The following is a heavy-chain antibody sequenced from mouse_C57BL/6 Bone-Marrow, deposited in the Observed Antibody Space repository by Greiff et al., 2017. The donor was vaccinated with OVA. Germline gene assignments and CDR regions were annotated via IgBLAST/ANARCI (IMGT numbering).Heavy chain of an antibody. CDR2: IYPGSGST. CDR1: GYTFTSYW. Sequence: VQLQQPGAELVKPGASVKMSCKASGYTFTSYWIPWVKQRPGQGLEWIGDIYPGSGSTNYNEKFKSKATLTVDPSSSTAYMQLSSLTSEGSAVYNYEKDSTSVAYWGQGTLVTVSA. CDR3: EKDSTSVAY. J-gene: IGHJ3*01. V-gene: IGHV1-55*01. D-gene: IGHD3-3*01.